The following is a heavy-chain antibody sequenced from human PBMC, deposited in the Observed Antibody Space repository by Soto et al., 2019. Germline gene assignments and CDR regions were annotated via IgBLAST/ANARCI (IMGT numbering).Heavy chain of an antibody. Sequence: PSETLSLTCTVSGGSISSTTYFWGWIRQPPGKGLEWIGSISYSGSTFYNPSLKSRVTISVETSKNQFSLKLSSMTAADTAVYYCARHYYGSGSYLPTFDYWGQGTLVTVSS. J-gene: IGHJ4*02. V-gene: IGHV4-39*01. CDR1: GGSISSTTYF. D-gene: IGHD3-10*01. CDR3: ARHYYGSGSYLPTFDY. CDR2: ISYSGST.